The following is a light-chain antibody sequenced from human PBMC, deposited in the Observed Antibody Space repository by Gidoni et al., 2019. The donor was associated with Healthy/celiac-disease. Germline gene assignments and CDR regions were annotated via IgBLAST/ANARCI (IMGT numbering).Light chain of an antibody. Sequence: DIVLTQSPGTLSLSPGERATLSCRASQSVSSSYLAWYQQKPGQAPRLLIYGASSRATGIPDRFSGSGSGEDFTLTISRLEPEDFAVYYCQQYGSSRTFGQGTKVEIK. CDR2: GAS. J-gene: IGKJ1*01. CDR1: QSVSSSY. V-gene: IGKV3-20*01. CDR3: QQYGSSRT.